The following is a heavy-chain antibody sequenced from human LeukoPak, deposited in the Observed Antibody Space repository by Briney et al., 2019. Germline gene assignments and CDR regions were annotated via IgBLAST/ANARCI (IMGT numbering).Heavy chain of an antibody. D-gene: IGHD6-13*01. CDR1: GFTFSSYA. CDR2: LSDSGGDT. V-gene: IGHV3-23*01. Sequence: GGSLRLSCAASGFTFSSYAMSWVRQAPGQGLEWVSPLSDSGGDTYYADSVKGRFTISRDNSKNMLYLQMNSLRAEDTAVYYCVKGRISEDGLDFWGQGTLVTVSS. CDR3: VKGRISEDGLDF. J-gene: IGHJ4*02.